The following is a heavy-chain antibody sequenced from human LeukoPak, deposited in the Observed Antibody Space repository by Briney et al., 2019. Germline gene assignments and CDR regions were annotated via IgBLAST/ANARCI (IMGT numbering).Heavy chain of an antibody. V-gene: IGHV4-34*01. Sequence: SETLSLTCAVYGGSFSGYYWSWIRQPPGKGLEWIGEINHSGSTNYNPSLKSRVTISVDTSKNQFSLKLSSVTAADTAVYYCARATYDFWSGHNLFDYWGQGTLVTVSS. CDR2: INHSGST. J-gene: IGHJ4*02. CDR1: GGSFSGYY. D-gene: IGHD3-3*01. CDR3: ARATYDFWSGHNLFDY.